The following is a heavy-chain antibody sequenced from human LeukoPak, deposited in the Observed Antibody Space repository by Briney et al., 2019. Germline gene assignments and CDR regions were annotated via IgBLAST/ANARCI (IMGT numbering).Heavy chain of an antibody. CDR1: GYSFTSYW. D-gene: IGHD5-12*01. CDR2: IYPGDSDT. Sequence: GESLKISCKGSGYSFTSYWIGWVRQMPGKGLEWMGIIYPGDSDTRHSPSFQGQVTISADKSISTAYLQWGSLKASDTAMYYCARRYSGYDLYYYYGMDVWGQGTTVTVSS. J-gene: IGHJ6*02. V-gene: IGHV5-51*01. CDR3: ARRYSGYDLYYYYGMDV.